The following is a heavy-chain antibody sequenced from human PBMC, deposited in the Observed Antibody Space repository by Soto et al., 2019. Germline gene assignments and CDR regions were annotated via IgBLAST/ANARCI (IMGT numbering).Heavy chain of an antibody. J-gene: IGHJ3*01. D-gene: IGHD3-16*01. CDR2: IIPVFDKA. Sequence: QVQLVQSGADVKKPGSSVKVSCKTSGGSFGSSAISWVRQAPAQGLEWMGEIIPVFDKANYAQNFQGRLTITADELTGTVFMELSSLRSEDTAVYFCARLRRDWGDAFDLWGLGPFVPVSS. V-gene: IGHV1-69*01. CDR3: ARLRRDWGDAFDL. CDR1: GGSFGSSA.